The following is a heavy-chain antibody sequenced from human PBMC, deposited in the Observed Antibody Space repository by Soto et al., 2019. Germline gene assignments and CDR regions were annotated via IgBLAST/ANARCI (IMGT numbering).Heavy chain of an antibody. J-gene: IGHJ4*02. D-gene: IGHD3-10*01. CDR1: GGSISSDNW. CDR2: IYHSGNT. CDR3: ARLSASSKLRGVVIN. V-gene: IGHV4-4*02. Sequence: QVHLQESGPDLVRPSETLSLTCSFFGGSISSDNWWSWVRQTPGKGLEWIGEIYHSGNTNYNPSLKSRVTISVAKSKNQFSLKVTSVTAADTALYYCARLSASSKLRGVVINWGQGTLVTVSS.